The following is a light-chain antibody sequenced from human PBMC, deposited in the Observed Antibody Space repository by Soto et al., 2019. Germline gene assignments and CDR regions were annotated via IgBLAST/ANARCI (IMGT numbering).Light chain of an antibody. J-gene: IGKJ2*01. V-gene: IGKV1-5*01. Sequence: IQLTQSPSIVSASVGDRVAITCRASQNLGKWLAWYQHKAGKAPKLLVFDASNLQDGVPSRFSGTGSGTEFTLTISGLQPYDFGTYYCQQYERSYSFGQGTTVDIK. CDR3: QQYERSYS. CDR2: DAS. CDR1: QNLGKW.